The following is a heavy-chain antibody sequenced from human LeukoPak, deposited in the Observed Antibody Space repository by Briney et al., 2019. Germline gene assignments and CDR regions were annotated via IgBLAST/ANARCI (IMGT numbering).Heavy chain of an antibody. D-gene: IGHD6-19*01. CDR1: GFTVSSNY. CDR2: IYSGGST. CDR3: AREIRRYSSGWYYFDY. Sequence: PGGSLRLSCAASGFTVSSNYMSWVRQAPGKGLEWVSVIYSGGSTYYADSVKGRFTISRDNSKNTLYLQMNSLRAEDTAVYYCAREIRRYSSGWYYFDYWGQGTLVTVSS. J-gene: IGHJ4*02. V-gene: IGHV3-53*01.